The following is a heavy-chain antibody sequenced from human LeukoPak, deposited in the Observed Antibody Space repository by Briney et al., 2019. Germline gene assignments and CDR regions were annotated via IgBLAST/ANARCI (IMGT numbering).Heavy chain of an antibody. CDR2: ISAYNGNT. D-gene: IGHD6-13*01. CDR3: AREGIRIAAAGTIGY. Sequence: ASVKVSCKASGYTFTSYGISWVRQAPGQGLEWMGWISAYNGNTNYAQKLQGRATMTTDTSTSTAYMELRSLRSDDTAMYYCAREGIRIAAAGTIGYWGQGTLVTVSS. J-gene: IGHJ4*02. CDR1: GYTFTSYG. V-gene: IGHV1-18*01.